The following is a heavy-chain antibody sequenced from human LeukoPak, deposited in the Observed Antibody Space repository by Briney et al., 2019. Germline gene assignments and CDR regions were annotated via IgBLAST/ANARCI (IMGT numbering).Heavy chain of an antibody. J-gene: IGHJ4*02. CDR1: GFTFSSYW. CDR3: ARDITIFEVLITFDY. V-gene: IGHV3-7*01. Sequence: PGGSLRLSCAASGFTFSSYWMSWVRQAPEKGLEWVANIKQDGSEKYYMDSVKGRFTISRDNAKNSLYLQMNSLRAEDTAVYYCARDITIFEVLITFDYWGQGTLVTVSS. D-gene: IGHD3-3*01. CDR2: IKQDGSEK.